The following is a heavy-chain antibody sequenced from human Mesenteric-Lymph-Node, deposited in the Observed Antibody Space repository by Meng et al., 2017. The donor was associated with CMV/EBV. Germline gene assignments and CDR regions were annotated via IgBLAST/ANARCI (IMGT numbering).Heavy chain of an antibody. CDR3: AKDGGYDFAFDV. Sequence: GESLKISCAASGFTFSSHWMHWVRQAPGKGLVWVSRINNDGSDTTYADSVKGRFTISRDNAKNTFYLQMNSLSVEDTAVYYCAKDGGYDFAFDVWGQGTMVTVSS. V-gene: IGHV3-74*01. J-gene: IGHJ3*01. CDR1: GFTFSSHW. D-gene: IGHD5-12*01. CDR2: INNDGSDT.